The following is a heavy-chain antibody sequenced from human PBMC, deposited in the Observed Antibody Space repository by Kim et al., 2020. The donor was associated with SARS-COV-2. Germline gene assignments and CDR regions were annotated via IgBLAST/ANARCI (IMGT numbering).Heavy chain of an antibody. CDR1: GGSFTNYY. CDR2: IHTSGNT. J-gene: IGHJ6*03. V-gene: IGHV4-59*01. D-gene: IGHD3-16*01. CDR3: ARGDVAAYNYYMDV. Sequence: SETLSLTCTVSGGSFTNYYWTWIRQPPGKGLEWTGYIHTSGNTNYNPSLKSRVTISVDTSKNQFSLKLSSVTAADTAVYYCARGDVAAYNYYMDVWGRGTTVTVSS.